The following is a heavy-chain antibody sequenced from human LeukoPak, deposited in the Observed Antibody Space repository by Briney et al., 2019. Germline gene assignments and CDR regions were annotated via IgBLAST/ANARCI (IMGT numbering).Heavy chain of an antibody. D-gene: IGHD3-22*01. V-gene: IGHV1-2*02. CDR2: MNPNSGGT. CDR3: ARGLGSTIIVGGDAFDL. J-gene: IGHJ3*01. CDR1: GYTFSDYY. Sequence: ASVKVSCKASGYTFSDYYLHWVRQAPGQGLEWMGWMNPNSGGTNYAQKFQGRITMTGDTSTAYLELSRLRSDDTAVYYCARGLGSTIIVGGDAFDLWGQGTMVTVSS.